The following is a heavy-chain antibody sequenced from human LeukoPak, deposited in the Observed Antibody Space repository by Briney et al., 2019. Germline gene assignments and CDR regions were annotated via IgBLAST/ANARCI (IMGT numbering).Heavy chain of an antibody. CDR3: TSQWELSHFDN. J-gene: IGHJ4*02. Sequence: SETLSLTCAVSGGSISSSNWWSWVRQPPGKGLEWIGEIYHSGSTNYNPSLKSRVTISVDKSKNQFSLKLSSVTAADTAVYYCTSQWELSHFDNWGQGTLVTVSS. CDR1: GGSISSSNW. V-gene: IGHV4-4*02. CDR2: IYHSGST. D-gene: IGHD3-16*02.